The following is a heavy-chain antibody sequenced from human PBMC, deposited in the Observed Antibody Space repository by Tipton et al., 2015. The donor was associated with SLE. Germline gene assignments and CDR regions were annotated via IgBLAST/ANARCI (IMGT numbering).Heavy chain of an antibody. CDR3: ARAYYYGMDV. J-gene: IGHJ6*02. CDR1: GYTFTSYG. V-gene: IGHV1-18*01. Sequence: QSGAEVKKPGASVKVSCKASGYTFTSYGITWVRQAPGQGLEWMGWISAYNGNTNYARKFQGRVTITRNTSISTAYMELSSLRSEDSAVYYCARAYYYGMDVWGQGTTVSVSS. CDR2: ISAYNGNT.